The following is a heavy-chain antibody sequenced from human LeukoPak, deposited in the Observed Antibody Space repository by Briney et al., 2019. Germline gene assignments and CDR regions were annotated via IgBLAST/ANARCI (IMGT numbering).Heavy chain of an antibody. CDR2: ISNSGSTI. J-gene: IGHJ4*02. Sequence: PGGSLRLSCAASGVTFSDYYMSWIRQAPGKGLEWVSYISNSGSTIYYADSVKGRFTISRDNAKNSLYLQMNSLRAEDTAVYYCARDRSASYLDYWGQGTLVIVSS. D-gene: IGHD3-3*01. CDR3: ARDRSASYLDY. V-gene: IGHV3-11*01. CDR1: GVTFSDYY.